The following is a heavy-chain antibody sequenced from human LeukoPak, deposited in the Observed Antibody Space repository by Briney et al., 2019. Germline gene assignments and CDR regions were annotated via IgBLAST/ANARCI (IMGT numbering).Heavy chain of an antibody. D-gene: IGHD6-13*01. CDR2: ISGGSGDNT. CDR1: GFTFRSYA. CDR3: AKDAAGPEY. V-gene: IGHV3-23*01. Sequence: GGSLRLSCAASGFTFRSYALSWVRQAPGKGLEWVSSISGGSGDNTYYADSVKGRFTISRDNSRNTLYLQMNSLRAEDTAVYYCAKDAAGPEYWGQGTLVTVSS. J-gene: IGHJ4*02.